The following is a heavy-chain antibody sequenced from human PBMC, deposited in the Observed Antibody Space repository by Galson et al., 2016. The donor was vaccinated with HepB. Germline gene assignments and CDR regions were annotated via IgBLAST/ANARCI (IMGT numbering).Heavy chain of an antibody. J-gene: IGHJ4*02. CDR2: ISSSSSYI. Sequence: SLRLSCAASGFTFSSYSMNWVRQAPGKGLEWVSSISSSSSYIYYADSVKGRFTISRDNAKNSLYLQMNSLRAEDTAVYYCARRPIAYYDSSGYYRPDSYYFDYWGQGTLVTVPS. CDR3: ARRPIAYYDSSGYYRPDSYYFDY. CDR1: GFTFSSYS. D-gene: IGHD3-22*01. V-gene: IGHV3-21*01.